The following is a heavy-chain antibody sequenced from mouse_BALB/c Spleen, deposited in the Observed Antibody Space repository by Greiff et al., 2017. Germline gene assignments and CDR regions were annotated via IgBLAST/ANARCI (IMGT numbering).Heavy chain of an antibody. V-gene: IGHV7-1*02. CDR3: ARDAGTDAMDY. CDR1: GFTFSDFY. Sequence: EVKVVESGGGLVQPGGSLRLSCATSGFTFSDFYMEWVRQPPGKRLEWIAASRNKANDYTTEYSASVKGRFIVSRDTSQSILYLQMNALRAEDTGIYYCARDAGTDAMDYWGQGTSVTVSS. CDR2: SRNKANDYTT. J-gene: IGHJ4*01. D-gene: IGHD4-1*01.